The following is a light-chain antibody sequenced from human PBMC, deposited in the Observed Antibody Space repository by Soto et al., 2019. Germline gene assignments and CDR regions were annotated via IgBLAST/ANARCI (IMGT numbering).Light chain of an antibody. CDR3: QSYDSSLNVWV. V-gene: IGLV1-40*01. Sequence: QSVLTQPPSVSGAPGQRVTISCTGSSSNIGAGYDVHWYQQLPGTAPKLLIDGNNNRPSGVPDRFSGSKSGTSASLAITGLHAEDEADYYCQSYDSSLNVWVFGGGTKVTVL. J-gene: IGLJ3*02. CDR1: SSNIGAGYD. CDR2: GNN.